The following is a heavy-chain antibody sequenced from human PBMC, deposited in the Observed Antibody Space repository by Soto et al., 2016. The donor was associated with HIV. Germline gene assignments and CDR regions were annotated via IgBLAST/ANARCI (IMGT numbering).Heavy chain of an antibody. D-gene: IGHD1-7*01. CDR3: ARGVLVTGTTEAPXTTFDS. J-gene: IGHJ4*02. V-gene: IGHV4-38-2*01. Sequence: QVQLQESGPGLVKPSETLSLTCAVSGYSISSGYYWGWIRQPPGKGLEWIGNIYHSGNTYYNPSLKSRITISVDTSKNQLYLKLNSVTAADTALYYCARGVLVTGTTEAPXTTFDSWGQGTLVHRLL. CDR1: GYSISSGYY. CDR2: IYHSGNT.